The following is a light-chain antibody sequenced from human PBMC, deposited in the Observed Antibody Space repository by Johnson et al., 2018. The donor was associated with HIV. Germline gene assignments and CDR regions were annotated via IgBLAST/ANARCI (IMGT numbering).Light chain of an antibody. Sequence: QSVLTQPPSVSAAPGQKVTISCSGSSSNIGNNYVSWYQQLPGTAPKLLIYENIKRPSGISDRFSGSKSGTSATLGITGLQTGDEANYYCGTWDGGLSIYVFGTGTEVTVL. CDR2: ENI. CDR1: SSNIGNNY. J-gene: IGLJ1*01. V-gene: IGLV1-51*02. CDR3: GTWDGGLSIYV.